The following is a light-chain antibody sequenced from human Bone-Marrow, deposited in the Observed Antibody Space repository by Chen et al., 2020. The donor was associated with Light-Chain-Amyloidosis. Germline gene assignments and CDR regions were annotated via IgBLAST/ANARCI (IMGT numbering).Light chain of an antibody. V-gene: IGLV3-1*01. CDR2: QDE. J-gene: IGLJ2*01. CDR3: QAWDNSDAV. CDR1: RLGHRY. Sequence: SYELTQPLSVSVSLGQTASITCSGDRLGHRYAYWYRQKPGQSPVLVIYQDEKRPSGIPERFSGSNSGSAATLTISGTQAVDEADYYCQAWDNSDAVFGGGTKLTVL.